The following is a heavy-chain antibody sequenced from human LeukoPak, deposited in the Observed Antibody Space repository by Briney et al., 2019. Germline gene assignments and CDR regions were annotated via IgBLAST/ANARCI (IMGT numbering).Heavy chain of an antibody. CDR2: INQDGAET. V-gene: IGHV3-7*01. CDR3: AKAGALWFGESLFDY. Sequence: GGSLRLSCAASGFTFNNYWMGWVRLDPGKGLEWVANINQDGAETYYIDSVKGRFTVSRDNAKNSLYLQMNSLRAEDTAVYYCAKAGALWFGESLFDYWGQGTLVTVSS. J-gene: IGHJ4*02. CDR1: GFTFNNYW. D-gene: IGHD3-10*01.